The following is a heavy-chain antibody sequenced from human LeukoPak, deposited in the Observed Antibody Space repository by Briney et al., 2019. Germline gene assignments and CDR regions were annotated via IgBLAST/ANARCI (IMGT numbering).Heavy chain of an antibody. CDR1: GGSINGFY. V-gene: IGHV4-59*01. CDR3: ARYDSSDQYYDY. J-gene: IGHJ4*02. Sequence: SETLSLTCIVSGGSINGFYWSWIRQPPGKGLEWIGYIYYRGTTKYNPSLKSRVIISVDTSKNQFSLKLSSVPAADTAVYYCARYDSSDQYYDYWGQGTLVTVSA. D-gene: IGHD3-22*01. CDR2: IYYRGTT.